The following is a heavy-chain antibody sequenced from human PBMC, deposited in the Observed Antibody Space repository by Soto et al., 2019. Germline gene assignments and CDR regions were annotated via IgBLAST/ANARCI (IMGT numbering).Heavy chain of an antibody. CDR2: IIPIFGTP. CDR1: GDTFINYA. D-gene: IGHD1-1*01. V-gene: IGHV1-69*13. J-gene: IGHJ4*02. Sequence: SVKVSCKTSGDTFINYAIIWVRQAPGQGLEWMGGIIPIFGTPNYGQKFQGRITITADESTSTAYMELSSLRAEDTAVYFCARSELEPPMEVEYWGQGTLVTLSS. CDR3: ARSELEPPMEVEY.